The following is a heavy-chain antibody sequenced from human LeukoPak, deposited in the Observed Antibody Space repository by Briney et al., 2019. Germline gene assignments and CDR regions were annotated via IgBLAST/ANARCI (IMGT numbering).Heavy chain of an antibody. Sequence: ASVKVSCQASGYTFTSYYINWVRQATGQGLEGMGWMNPNSGNTGYAQKFQGTVTMTRNTSICTAYMELSSLRSEDTAVYYYARGRWGAHSGYLYYYYFYIDVGGKGTTVTVSS. CDR3: ARGRWGAHSGYLYYYYFYIDV. J-gene: IGHJ6*03. V-gene: IGHV1-8*01. CDR2: MNPNSGNT. D-gene: IGHD5-12*01. CDR1: GYTFTSYY.